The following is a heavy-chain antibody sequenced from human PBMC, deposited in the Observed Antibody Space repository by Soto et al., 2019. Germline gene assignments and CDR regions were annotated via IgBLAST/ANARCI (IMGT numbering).Heavy chain of an antibody. CDR2: INAGNGNT. J-gene: IGHJ4*02. D-gene: IGHD3-3*01. Sequence: QVQLVQSGAEVKKPGASVKVSCKASGYTFTSYAMHWVRQAPGQRLEWMGWINAGNGNTKYSQKFQGRVTITRDTSASTAYMELSSLRSEATAVYYCARDQSAYDFWSGYSDPGYFDYWGQGTLVTVSS. V-gene: IGHV1-3*01. CDR3: ARDQSAYDFWSGYSDPGYFDY. CDR1: GYTFTSYA.